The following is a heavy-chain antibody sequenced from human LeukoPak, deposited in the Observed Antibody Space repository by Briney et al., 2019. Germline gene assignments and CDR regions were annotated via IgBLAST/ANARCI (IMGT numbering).Heavy chain of an antibody. V-gene: IGHV3-7*01. Sequence: GGSLRLSCAASGFTFSSYAMHWVRQAPGKGLEWVANIKQDGSERHYVASMEGRLTISRDNAKNSLYLQMNSLRAEDTAVYYCAKFGASSWDAYFYYGLDVWGQGTTVIVSS. CDR1: GFTFSSYA. D-gene: IGHD6-6*01. CDR2: IKQDGSER. CDR3: AKFGASSWDAYFYYGLDV. J-gene: IGHJ6*02.